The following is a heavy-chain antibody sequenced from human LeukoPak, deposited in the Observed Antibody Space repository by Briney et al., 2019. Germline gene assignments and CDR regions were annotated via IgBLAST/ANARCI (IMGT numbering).Heavy chain of an antibody. D-gene: IGHD1-14*01. V-gene: IGHV4-59*01. CDR3: AGRTRYYYYYGMDV. CDR1: GGSISSYY. J-gene: IGHJ6*02. CDR2: IYYSGST. Sequence: SETLSLTCTVSGGSISSYYGSWIRQPPGKGLEWIGYIYYSGSTNYNPSLKSRVTISVDTSKNQFSLKLSSVTAADTAVYYCAGRTRYYYYYGMDVWGQGTTVTVSS.